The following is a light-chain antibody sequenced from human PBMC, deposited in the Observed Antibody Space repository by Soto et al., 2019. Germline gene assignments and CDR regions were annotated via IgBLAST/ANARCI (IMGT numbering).Light chain of an antibody. V-gene: IGLV2-14*01. CDR2: DVN. Sequence: QSVLTQPASVSGSPGQSITFSCTGTSSDVGHYNFVSWYQQHPGKAPKVMIYDVNNRPSGVSNRFSGSKSGNTASLTISGLQAEDEADYYCSSYTTSRTDVFGAGTKLTVL. CDR1: SSDVGHYNF. J-gene: IGLJ1*01. CDR3: SSYTTSRTDV.